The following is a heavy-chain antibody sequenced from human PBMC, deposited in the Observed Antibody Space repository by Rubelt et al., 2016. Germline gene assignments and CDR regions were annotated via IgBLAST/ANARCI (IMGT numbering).Heavy chain of an antibody. CDR3: ARHNRGAFYYYYGMDV. CDR1: GGSISSSTYY. V-gene: IGHV4-39*01. J-gene: IGHJ6*02. CDR2: IYYSGTT. Sequence: QLQLQESGPGLVKPSETLSLTCTVSGGSISSSTYYWSWIRQPPGKGLEWIGSIYYSGTTYYNSSLKSRVTISVDTSKNQFSLKLTYVTAADTAVYYCARHNRGAFYYYYGMDVWGQGATVTISS.